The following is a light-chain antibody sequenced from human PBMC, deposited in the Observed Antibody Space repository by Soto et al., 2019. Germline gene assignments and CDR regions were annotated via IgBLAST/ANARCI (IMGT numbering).Light chain of an antibody. CDR3: CSYAGSYTYV. V-gene: IGLV2-11*01. CDR2: DVT. CDR1: SSDVGTYNY. Sequence: QSALTQPRSVSGSPGQSVTISCTGTSSDVGTYNYVSWYQQYPGKAPKFIIYDVTKRPSGVPDRFSASKSSNTASLTISGLQAGDEADYYCCSYAGSYTYVFGTGTKLTVL. J-gene: IGLJ1*01.